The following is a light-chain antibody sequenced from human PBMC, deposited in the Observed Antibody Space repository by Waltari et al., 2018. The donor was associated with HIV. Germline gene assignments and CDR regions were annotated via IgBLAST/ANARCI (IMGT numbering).Light chain of an antibody. V-gene: IGKV3-15*01. J-gene: IGKJ2*01. CDR3: QQYNYWPPYT. Sequence: EVVMTQSPATLSVSLGERATLTCRASQSILANLAWYQQKPRQAPRLLVYGASARAAGVPARFTGSGSGTEFTLTISSLQSEDFAVYYCQQYNYWPPYTFSQGTRLDIK. CDR1: QSILAN. CDR2: GAS.